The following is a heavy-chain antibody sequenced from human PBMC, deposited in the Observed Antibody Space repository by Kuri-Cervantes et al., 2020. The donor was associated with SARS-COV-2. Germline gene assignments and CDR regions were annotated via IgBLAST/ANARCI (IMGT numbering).Heavy chain of an antibody. D-gene: IGHD1-1*01. J-gene: IGHJ4*02. Sequence: GESLKISCAASGFTFSGYYMSWIRQAPGKGLEWVSYISSSGSTIYYADSVKGRFTISRDNAKNMLFLQMNSLRAEDTAVYYCVRDGDHWNFDYWGQGTLVTVSS. CDR2: ISSSGSTI. CDR3: VRDGDHWNFDY. CDR1: GFTFSGYY. V-gene: IGHV3-11*04.